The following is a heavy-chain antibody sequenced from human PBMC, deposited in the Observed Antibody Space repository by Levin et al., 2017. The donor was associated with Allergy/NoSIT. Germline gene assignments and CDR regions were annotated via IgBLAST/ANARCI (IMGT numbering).Heavy chain of an antibody. CDR3: TTEGYIYGNHAFHI. CDR2: IKSKTDGGTT. J-gene: IGHJ3*02. Sequence: GGSLRLSCAASGFTFTNVWMSWVRQAPGKGLEWVGRIKSKTDGGTTDYAAPVKGRFSISRDDSENVYLQMNSLKTEDTAIYHCTTEGYIYGNHAFHIWGQGTVVTVSS. D-gene: IGHD4-23*01. CDR1: GFTFTNVW. V-gene: IGHV3-15*01.